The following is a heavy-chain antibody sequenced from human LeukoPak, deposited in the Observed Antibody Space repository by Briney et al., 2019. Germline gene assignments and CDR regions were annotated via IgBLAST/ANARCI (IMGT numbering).Heavy chain of an antibody. V-gene: IGHV4-59*01. D-gene: IGHD3-22*01. CDR1: GGSISNYY. CDR3: AVDNDSTGYYFSMDV. CDR2: ISYSGNT. Sequence: SETLSLTCTVSGGSISNYYGSWIRQSPGKGLEWIGYISYSGNTNYNPSLKGRVTISIDTSKNHFSLKLSSVTAADTAVYYCAVDNDSTGYYFSMDVWGKGTTVTVSS. J-gene: IGHJ6*03.